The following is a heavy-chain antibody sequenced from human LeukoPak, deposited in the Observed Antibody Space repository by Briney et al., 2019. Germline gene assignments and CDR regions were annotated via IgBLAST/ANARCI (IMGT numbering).Heavy chain of an antibody. J-gene: IGHJ3*02. CDR3: ARADKIYGVNAFDI. CDR1: GGSISSYY. CDR2: IYYSGST. V-gene: IGHV4-59*01. D-gene: IGHD3-3*01. Sequence: SETLSLTCTVSGGSISSYYWSWIQQPPGKGLEWIGYIYYSGSTNYNPSLKSRVTISVDTSKNQFSLKLSSVTAADTAVYYCARADKIYGVNAFDIWGQGTMVTVSS.